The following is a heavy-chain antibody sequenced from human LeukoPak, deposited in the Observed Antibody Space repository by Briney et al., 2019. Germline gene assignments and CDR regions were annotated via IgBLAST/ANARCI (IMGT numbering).Heavy chain of an antibody. V-gene: IGHV4-34*01. CDR3: ARGIFGIFAGLGFDY. D-gene: IGHD3-3*01. CDR2: INHSGST. Sequence: KPSETLSLTCTVYGGSFSGYYWSWIRQPSGKGLEWIGEINHSGSTNYNPSLKSRVTISVDTSKNQFSLKLSSVTAADTAVYYCARGIFGIFAGLGFDYWGQGTLVTVSS. CDR1: GGSFSGYY. J-gene: IGHJ4*02.